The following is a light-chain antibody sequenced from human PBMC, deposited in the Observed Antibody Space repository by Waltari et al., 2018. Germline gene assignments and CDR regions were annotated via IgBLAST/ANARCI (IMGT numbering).Light chain of an antibody. J-gene: IGLJ2*01. CDR2: DKN. Sequence: SSELTQDPVVSVAMGQTVRITCQGDSLRSYYASWYQKRPGQAPILVIYDKNNRPSGVPDRFSGSSSHNTGSLTITGAQAEDEASYYCHSRDASGVAGSFGGGTKLTVL. V-gene: IGLV3-19*01. CDR1: SLRSYY. CDR3: HSRDASGVAGS.